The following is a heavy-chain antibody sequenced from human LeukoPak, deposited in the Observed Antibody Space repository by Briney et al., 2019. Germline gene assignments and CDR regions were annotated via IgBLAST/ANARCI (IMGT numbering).Heavy chain of an antibody. CDR1: GYTFTSYY. J-gene: IGHJ4*02. CDR2: INPSGGST. CDR3: ATDWYGGRYWLTLGG. Sequence: ASVKVSCKASGYTFTSYYMHWVRQAPGQGLEWMGIINPSGGSTSYAQKFQGRVTMTRDTSTSTVYMELSSLRSEDTAVYYCATDWYGGRYWLTLGGWGQGTLVTVSS. D-gene: IGHD4-23*01. V-gene: IGHV1-46*01.